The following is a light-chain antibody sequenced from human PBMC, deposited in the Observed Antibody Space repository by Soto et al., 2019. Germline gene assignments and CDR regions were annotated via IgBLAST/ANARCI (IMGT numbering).Light chain of an antibody. V-gene: IGKV3D-20*02. Sequence: IVLTQSPVTLSLIPGERATLSCRASQSVRSCSLAWYQQKPGQAPRLLIFGASSRATDIPDRFSGSGYGTDFTLTISSLEPEDFAVYYCQQRSNWPWTFGQGTKVDIK. CDR2: GAS. CDR3: QQRSNWPWT. CDR1: QSVRSCS. J-gene: IGKJ1*01.